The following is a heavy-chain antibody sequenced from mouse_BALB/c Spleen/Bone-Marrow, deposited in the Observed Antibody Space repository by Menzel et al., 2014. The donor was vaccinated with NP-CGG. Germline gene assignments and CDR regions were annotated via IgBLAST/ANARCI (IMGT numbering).Heavy chain of an antibody. CDR3: ANYYYGSSLFAY. CDR2: IDPANGNT. D-gene: IGHD1-1*01. J-gene: IGHJ3*01. Sequence: VQLQQSGAELVKPGASVKLSCTASGFNIXDTYMHWVKQRPEQGLEWIGRIDPANGNTKYDPKFQGKATITADTSSNTAYLQLSSLTSEDTAVYYCANYYYGSSLFAYWGQGTPVTVSA. CDR1: GFNIXDTY. V-gene: IGHV14-3*02.